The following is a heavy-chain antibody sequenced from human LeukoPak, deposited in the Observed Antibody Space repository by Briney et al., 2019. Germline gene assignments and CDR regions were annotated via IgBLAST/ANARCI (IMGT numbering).Heavy chain of an antibody. CDR2: IYNSGST. CDR1: GGSISSHY. V-gene: IGHV4-4*07. CDR3: ARDPGYYGSET. J-gene: IGHJ3*01. Sequence: SETLSLTCIVSGGSISSHYWSWIRQPAGKGLEWIGRIYNSGSTNYNPSLKARVTMSVDTSKNHFSLQLTSVTAADTAVCYCARDPGYYGSETWGQGTKVTVSS. D-gene: IGHD3-10*01.